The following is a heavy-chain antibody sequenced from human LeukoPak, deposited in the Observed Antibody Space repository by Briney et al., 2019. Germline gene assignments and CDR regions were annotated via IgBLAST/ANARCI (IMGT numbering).Heavy chain of an antibody. CDR1: GYSFTSYW. CDR3: ARPRTVAQDLDAFDI. CDR2: IYPGDSDT. V-gene: IGHV5-51*01. D-gene: IGHD4-4*01. Sequence: GESLKISCKGSGYSFTSYWIGWVRQMPGKGLEWMGIIYPGDSDTRYSPSFQGQVTISADKSISTAYLQWSSLKASDTAMYYCARPRTVAQDLDAFDIWGQGTVVTASS. J-gene: IGHJ3*02.